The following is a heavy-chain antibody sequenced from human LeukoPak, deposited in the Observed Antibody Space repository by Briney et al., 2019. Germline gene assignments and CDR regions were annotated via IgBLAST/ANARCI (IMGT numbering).Heavy chain of an antibody. CDR3: ASPATGYSSSWYPL. J-gene: IGHJ1*01. Sequence: PGGSLRLSCAASGFTFSDYYMSWIRQAPGKGLEWVSYISSSGSTIYYADSVKGRFTISRDNAKNSLYLQMNSLRAEDTAVYYCASPATGYSSSWYPLWGRGPLITVSS. CDR2: ISSSGSTI. D-gene: IGHD6-13*01. CDR1: GFTFSDYY. V-gene: IGHV3-11*01.